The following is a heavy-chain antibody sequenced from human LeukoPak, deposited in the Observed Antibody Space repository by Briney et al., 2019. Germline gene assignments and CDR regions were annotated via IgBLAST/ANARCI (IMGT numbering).Heavy chain of an antibody. CDR3: TRDRGAYNLYDY. CDR1: GLTFGDYA. Sequence: GGSLRLSCTASGLTFGDYAMSWIRQAPGKGLEWVGFIRSKAYGETADYAASVKGRFTISRDDSKAIAYLQMNSLKTEDTAVYHCTRDRGAYNLYDYWGQGTLVTVSS. CDR2: IRSKAYGETA. D-gene: IGHD1-1*01. J-gene: IGHJ4*02. V-gene: IGHV3-49*03.